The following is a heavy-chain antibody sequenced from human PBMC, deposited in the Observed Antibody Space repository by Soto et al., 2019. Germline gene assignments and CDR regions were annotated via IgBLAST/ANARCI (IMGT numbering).Heavy chain of an antibody. CDR2: IYDSGST. D-gene: IGHD3-10*01. V-gene: IGHV4-31*03. CDR1: GGSITSGGYY. Sequence: KPSETLSLTCTVSGGSITSGGYYWSWIRQHPGKGLEWLGYIYDSGSTFYNPSLKSRITLSVDTSKNQFSLKLSSVTVADTAVYFCARKQAGYFYGIDYWGQGTLVTVS. J-gene: IGHJ4*02. CDR3: ARKQAGYFYGIDY.